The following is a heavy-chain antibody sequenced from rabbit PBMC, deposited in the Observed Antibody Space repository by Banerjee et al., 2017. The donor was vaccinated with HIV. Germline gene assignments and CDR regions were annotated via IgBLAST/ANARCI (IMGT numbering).Heavy chain of an antibody. Sequence: QSLEESGGDLVKPGASLTLTCTASGFSFSSSYYMCWVRQAPGKGLEWIGCIYTGSGTTYYASGAKGRFTISEASSTTVTLQMTSLTAADTATYFCARYGRSSHAFDLWGPGTLVTVS. CDR2: IYTGSGTT. D-gene: IGHD1-1*01. CDR1: GFSFSSSYY. V-gene: IGHV1S40*01. CDR3: ARYGRSSHAFDL. J-gene: IGHJ4*01.